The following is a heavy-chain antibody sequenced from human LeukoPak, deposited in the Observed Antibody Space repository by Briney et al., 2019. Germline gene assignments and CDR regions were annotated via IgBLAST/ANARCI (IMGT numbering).Heavy chain of an antibody. CDR1: GVSISSDNY. V-gene: IGHV4-39*01. CDR2: VHFSGAT. J-gene: IGHJ1*01. Sequence: SETLSLTCIVSGVSISSDNYWGWIRQSPGKGLELIGSVHFSGATHYNPSLKSRVAIALDTSKNQFSLKLNSVTAADTAIYYCAKHRMWLVGLESWGQGTLVTVSS. D-gene: IGHD6-19*01. CDR3: AKHRMWLVGLES.